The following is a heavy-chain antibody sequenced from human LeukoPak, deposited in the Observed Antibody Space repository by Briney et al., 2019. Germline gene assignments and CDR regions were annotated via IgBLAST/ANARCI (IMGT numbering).Heavy chain of an antibody. CDR3: ARQAVGIAADPYYFDY. CDR2: IYYSGST. J-gene: IGHJ4*02. CDR1: GGSISSSSFS. Sequence: SETLSLTCTVSGGSISSSSFSWGWIRQPPGKGLEWIGSIYYSGSTYYNPSLKSRVTISVDTSKNQFSLKLSSVTAADTAVYYCARQAVGIAADPYYFDYWGQGTLVTVSS. V-gene: IGHV4-39*01. D-gene: IGHD6-13*01.